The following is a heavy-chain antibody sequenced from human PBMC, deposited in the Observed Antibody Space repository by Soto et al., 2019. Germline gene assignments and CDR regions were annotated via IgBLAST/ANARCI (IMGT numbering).Heavy chain of an antibody. CDR1: GGSVNSDDYY. Sequence: PSETLSLTCTVSGGSVNSDDYYWSWIRQPPGKGLEWIGYIYSTGRTNYNPSLMSRVTISLDTSRNQFSLKLSSVTAADTAVFYCSYGQGSSGYTDYSGQGPLVSVSS. D-gene: IGHD3-22*01. CDR2: IYSTGRT. CDR3: SYGQGSSGYTDY. J-gene: IGHJ4*02. V-gene: IGHV4-61*08.